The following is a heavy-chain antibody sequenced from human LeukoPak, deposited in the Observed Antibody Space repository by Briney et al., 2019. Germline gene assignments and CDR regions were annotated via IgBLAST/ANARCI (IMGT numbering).Heavy chain of an antibody. V-gene: IGHV1-18*01. CDR2: ISAYNGNT. CDR1: GYTFTSYD. CDR3: ARDGYSSSWYWAGDY. D-gene: IGHD6-13*01. Sequence: ASVKVSCKASGYTFTSYDINWVRQAPGQGLEWMGWISAYNGNTNYAQKLQGRVTMTTDTSTSTAYMELRSLRSDDTAVYYCARDGYSSSWYWAGDYWGQGTLVTVSS. J-gene: IGHJ4*02.